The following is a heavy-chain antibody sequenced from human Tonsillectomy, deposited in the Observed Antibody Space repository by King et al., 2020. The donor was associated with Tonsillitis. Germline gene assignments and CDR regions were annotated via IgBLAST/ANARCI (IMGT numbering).Heavy chain of an antibody. J-gene: IGHJ6*03. Sequence: VQLVESGGGLGQPGGSLRLSCAASGFTFSSYDMNWVRQAPGKGLEWVSYIRFSSGTVYYADSVKGRFNISRDNAKNSLYLQMNSLRAEDTAVYYCARKEMATIRGGYFYYYMDVWGKGTTVTVSS. D-gene: IGHD5-24*01. V-gene: IGHV3-48*01. CDR2: IRFSSGTV. CDR1: GFTFSSYD. CDR3: ARKEMATIRGGYFYYYMDV.